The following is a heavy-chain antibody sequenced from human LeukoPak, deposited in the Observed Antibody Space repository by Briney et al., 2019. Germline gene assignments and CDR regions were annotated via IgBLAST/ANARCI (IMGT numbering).Heavy chain of an antibody. CDR2: FNYSGSH. D-gene: IGHD2-21*02. CDR3: AREGRQDCVYFVH. J-gene: IGHJ4*02. CDR1: GLYHIMDQ. V-gene: IGHV4-59*01. Sequence: PSETLFLTCSCSGLYHIMDQWSSTRQPPGKGLEWNGYFNYSGSHNYNPSLKTGVPMSVETSKNQFSLKLSSETAADTAMYYCAREGRQDCVYFVHWGQGSLVTVSS.